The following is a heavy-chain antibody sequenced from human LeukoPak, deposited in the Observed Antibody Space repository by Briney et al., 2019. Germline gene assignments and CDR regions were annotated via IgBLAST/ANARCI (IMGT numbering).Heavy chain of an antibody. CDR1: GGTFSSYA. D-gene: IGHD6-13*01. V-gene: IGHV1-69*05. CDR2: IIPIFGTA. J-gene: IGHJ4*02. Sequence: ASVKVSCKASGGTFSSYAISWVRQAPGQGLEWMGGIIPIFGTANYAQKFQGRVTITTDESTSTAYMELSSLRSEDTAVYYCARGARKSFSSSWPYYFDYWGQGTLVTVSS. CDR3: ARGARKSFSSSWPYYFDY.